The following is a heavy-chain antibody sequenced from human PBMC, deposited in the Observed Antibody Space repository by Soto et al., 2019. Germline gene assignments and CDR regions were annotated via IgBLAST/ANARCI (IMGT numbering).Heavy chain of an antibody. CDR1: DFSFSDAW. V-gene: IGHV3-15*07. CDR2: IKSNADGGTT. CDR3: TAHNFLTGSGFDP. Sequence: ELQLVESGGGLVKPGGSLRLSCAGPDFSFSDAWMNWVRQAPGKGLDWVGRIKSNADGGTTDYAAPVKGRFTISRDDSKKTLYLQMNSLKTEDTAVYYCTAHNFLTGSGFDPWGQGTLLTVSS. D-gene: IGHD3-9*01. J-gene: IGHJ5*02.